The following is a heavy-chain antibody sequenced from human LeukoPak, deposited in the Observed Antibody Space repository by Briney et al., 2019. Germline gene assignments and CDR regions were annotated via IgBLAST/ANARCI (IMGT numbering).Heavy chain of an antibody. CDR1: GYTLTELS. J-gene: IGHJ4*02. D-gene: IGHD6-13*01. CDR2: FDPEDGET. CDR3: ATYRRVTSSSWYLEVDWFDY. Sequence: ASVKVSCKVSGYTLTELSMHWVRQAPGKGLEWMGGFDPEDGETIYAQKFQGRDTMTEDTSTDTAYMELSSLRSEDTAVYYCATYRRVTSSSWYLEVDWFDYWGQGTLVTVSS. V-gene: IGHV1-24*01.